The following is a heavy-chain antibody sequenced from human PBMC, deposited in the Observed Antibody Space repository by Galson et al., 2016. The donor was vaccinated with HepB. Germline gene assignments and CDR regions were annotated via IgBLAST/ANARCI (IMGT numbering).Heavy chain of an antibody. Sequence: SLRLSCAASGFTFSTYSMNWVRQAPGKGLEWVSYISSSGSTIHYAGSVKGRFTISRDNAKKSLYLQMNSLRDEDTAVYYCARDAFSGYYMVDAFDIWGQGTMVTVSS. CDR3: ARDAFSGYYMVDAFDI. CDR1: GFTFSTYS. CDR2: ISSSGSTI. V-gene: IGHV3-48*02. J-gene: IGHJ3*02. D-gene: IGHD5-12*01.